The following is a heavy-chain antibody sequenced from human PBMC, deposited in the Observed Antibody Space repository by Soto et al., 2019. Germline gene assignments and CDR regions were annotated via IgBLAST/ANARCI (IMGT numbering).Heavy chain of an antibody. V-gene: IGHV3-74*01. Sequence: GGSLRLSCEASGFTFSKYWMHWVRQAPGKGLVWVARINSDGTTIAYADSVRGRFTISRDNAKNTLFLQMSSLRADDTAVYFFTTYFNVFTRHLDYWGQETLLTVSS. J-gene: IGHJ4*02. D-gene: IGHD3-9*01. CDR2: INSDGTTI. CDR1: GFTFSKYW. CDR3: TTYFNVFTRHLDY.